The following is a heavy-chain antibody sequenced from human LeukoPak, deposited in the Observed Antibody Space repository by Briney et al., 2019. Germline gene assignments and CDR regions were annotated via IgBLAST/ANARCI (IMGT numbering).Heavy chain of an antibody. CDR1: GFTFSDYY. Sequence: GGSLRLSCAVSGFTFSDYYMSWIRQAPGKGLEWVSYISRSGSTIDYADSVKGRLTISRDNAKNSLYLQMNSLRAEDTAAYYCAREVRRTLYGGWFDPWGQGTLVTVSS. CDR2: ISRSGSTI. J-gene: IGHJ5*02. V-gene: IGHV3-11*01. CDR3: AREVRRTLYGGWFDP. D-gene: IGHD4-23*01.